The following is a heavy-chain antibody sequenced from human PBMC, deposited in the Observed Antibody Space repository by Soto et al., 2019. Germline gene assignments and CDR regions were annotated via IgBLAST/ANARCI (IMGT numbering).Heavy chain of an antibody. CDR3: ARDSFGESAGFDF. V-gene: IGHV3-48*02. J-gene: IGHJ4*02. CDR1: GFTFSIYS. D-gene: IGHD3-10*01. Sequence: EVLLVESGGGLVQPGGSLRLSCAASGFTFSIYSMNWVRQAPGKGLEWVSYISSSSSTIYYADSVKGRFTISRDNAKNSLHLQMNGLRDEDTAVYYCARDSFGESAGFDFWGQGTLVTVSS. CDR2: ISSSSSTI.